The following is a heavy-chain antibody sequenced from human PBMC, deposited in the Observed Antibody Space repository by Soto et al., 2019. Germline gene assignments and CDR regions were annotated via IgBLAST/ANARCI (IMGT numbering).Heavy chain of an antibody. CDR1: GFPFSRYG. V-gene: IGHV3-48*04. CDR3: ARACMHYYAMDV. Sequence: EVQLVESGGGLVQPGGPLTLSCAASGFPFSRYGMNWVRQAPGKGPEWVSYVSPGTTTIYYPDAVKGRFTISRDNAKNSLYLQMNSLRAGETAVYYCARACMHYYAMDVWGQGTTVPVSS. CDR2: VSPGTTTI. D-gene: IGHD2-8*01. J-gene: IGHJ6*02.